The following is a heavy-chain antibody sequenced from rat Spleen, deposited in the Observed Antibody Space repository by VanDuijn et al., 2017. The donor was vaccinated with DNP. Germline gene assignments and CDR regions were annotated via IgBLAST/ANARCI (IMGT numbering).Heavy chain of an antibody. CDR2: ISYSGRT. V-gene: IGHV3-1*01. Sequence: EVQLQESGPGLVKPSQSLSLTCSVTGHSITSNYWGWIRKFPGNKMEWIGHISYSGRTTYNPSLKSRISITRDTSKNQFFLQLNSVSTEDTATYYCSRWGDYFDYWGQGIMVTVSS. CDR1: GHSITSNY. CDR3: SRWGDYFDY. J-gene: IGHJ2*01.